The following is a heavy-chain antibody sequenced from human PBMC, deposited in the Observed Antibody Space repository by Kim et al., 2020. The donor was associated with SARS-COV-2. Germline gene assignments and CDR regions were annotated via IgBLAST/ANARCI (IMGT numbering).Heavy chain of an antibody. Sequence: GGSLRLSCAASGFTFSSYAMSWVRQAPGKGLEWVSAISGSGGSTYYADSVKGRFTISRDNSKNTLYLQMNSLRAEDTAVYYCAKDSTPPGTTGTGAFDYWGQGTLVTVSS. CDR1: GFTFSSYA. CDR2: ISGSGGST. D-gene: IGHD1-1*01. J-gene: IGHJ4*02. V-gene: IGHV3-23*01. CDR3: AKDSTPPGTTGTGAFDY.